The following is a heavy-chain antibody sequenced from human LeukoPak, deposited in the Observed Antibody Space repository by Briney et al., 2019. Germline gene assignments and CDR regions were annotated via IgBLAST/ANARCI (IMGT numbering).Heavy chain of an antibody. D-gene: IGHD3-22*01. CDR2: ISWNSGLI. V-gene: IGHV3-9*01. CDR1: GFTFYDYA. CDR3: AKSYAPNSGGYYSFDY. J-gene: IGHJ4*02. Sequence: GRSLRLSCAASGFTFYDYAMYWVRDAPGRGLEWVSDISWNSGLIGYADSVKGRFTISRDNAKNSLYLQMNSLRAEDTALYYCAKSYAPNSGGYYSFDYWGQGTLVTVSS.